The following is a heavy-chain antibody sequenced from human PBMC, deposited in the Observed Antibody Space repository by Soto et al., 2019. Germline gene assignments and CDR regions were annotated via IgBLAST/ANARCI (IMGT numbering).Heavy chain of an antibody. D-gene: IGHD4-17*01. CDR1: GGSISSGGYS. V-gene: IGHV4-30-2*01. Sequence: SETLSLTCAVSGGSISSGGYSWSWIRQPPGKGLEWIGHIYYNGTTYYNPSLKSRVTISVDTSKNQFSLRLSSVTAADTAVYYCARRYGDCFDYWGQGTLVTVSS. J-gene: IGHJ4*02. CDR2: IYYNGTT. CDR3: ARRYGDCFDY.